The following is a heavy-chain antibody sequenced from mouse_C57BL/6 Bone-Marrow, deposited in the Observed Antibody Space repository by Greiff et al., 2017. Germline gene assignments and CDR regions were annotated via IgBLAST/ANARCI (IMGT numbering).Heavy chain of an antibody. CDR2: INPNNGGT. J-gene: IGHJ3*01. CDR1: GYTFTDYN. D-gene: IGHD2-4*01. V-gene: IGHV1-18*01. CDR3: AISGYDYDWFAY. Sequence: EVQLQQSGPELVKPGASVKIPCKASGYTFTDYNMDWVKQSHGKSLEWIGDINPNNGGTIYNQKFKGKATLTVDKSSSTAYMELRSLTSEDTVVYYCAISGYDYDWFAYWGQGTLVTVSA.